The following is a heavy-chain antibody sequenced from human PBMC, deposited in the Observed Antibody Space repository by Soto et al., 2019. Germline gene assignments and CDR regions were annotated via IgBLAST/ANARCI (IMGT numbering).Heavy chain of an antibody. D-gene: IGHD6-6*01. CDR2: ISYDGSNK. CDR3: ANMAIGARQPIDY. Sequence: QVQLVESGGGVVQPGRSLRLSCAASGFTFSSYGMHWVRQAPGKGLEWVAVISYDGSNKYYADSVKGRFTISRDNSKNTLYLQMNSLRAEDTAVYYCANMAIGARQPIDYWGQGTLVTVSS. J-gene: IGHJ4*02. CDR1: GFTFSSYG. V-gene: IGHV3-30*18.